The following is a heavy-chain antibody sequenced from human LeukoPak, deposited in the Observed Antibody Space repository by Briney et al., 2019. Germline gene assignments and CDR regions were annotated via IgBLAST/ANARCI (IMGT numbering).Heavy chain of an antibody. CDR2: IYHSGST. V-gene: IGHV4-34*01. CDR1: GGSFSGYY. J-gene: IGHJ5*02. D-gene: IGHD6-13*01. Sequence: PSETLSLTCAVYGGSFSGYYWSWIRQPPGKGLEWIGSIYHSGSTYYNPSLKSRVTISVDTSKNQFSLKLTSVTAADTAVYYCARHGGSNWYVNWFDPWGQGILVTVSS. CDR3: ARHGGSNWYVNWFDP.